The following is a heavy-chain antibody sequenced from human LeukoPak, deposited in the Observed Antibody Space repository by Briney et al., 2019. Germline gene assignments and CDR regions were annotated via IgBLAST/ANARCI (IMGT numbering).Heavy chain of an antibody. CDR1: GFTFSSYA. V-gene: IGHV3-23*01. Sequence: GGSLRLSCAASGFTFSSYAMHWVRQAPGKGLEWVSAISGSGGSTYYADSVKGRFTISRDNSKNTLYLQMNSLKTEDTAVYYCAKFHITGTTPSYFDYWGQGTLVTVSS. D-gene: IGHD1-7*01. CDR3: AKFHITGTTPSYFDY. J-gene: IGHJ4*02. CDR2: ISGSGGST.